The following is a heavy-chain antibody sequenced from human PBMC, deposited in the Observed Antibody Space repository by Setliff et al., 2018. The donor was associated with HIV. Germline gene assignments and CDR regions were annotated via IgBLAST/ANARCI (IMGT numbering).Heavy chain of an antibody. CDR2: VFYTGFA. V-gene: IGHV4-61*01. D-gene: IGHD5-12*01. J-gene: IGHJ4*02. Sequence: PSETLSLTCTVSGSSISSGSYYWSWIRQPPGKGLEWMGYVFYTGFAAYNPSLKSRLTISVDTSKSQFSLTLTSVTAADTAVYYCARQMPIPGIAITPVDYWGQGALVTVSS. CDR3: ARQMPIPGIAITPVDY. CDR1: GSSISSGSYY.